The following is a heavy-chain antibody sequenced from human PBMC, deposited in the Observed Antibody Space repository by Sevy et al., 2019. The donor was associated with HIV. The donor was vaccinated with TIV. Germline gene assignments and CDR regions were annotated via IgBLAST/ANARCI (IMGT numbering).Heavy chain of an antibody. CDR2: IIPIFGTA. CDR3: ASTPGGGDYIWGSYRYPFDY. V-gene: IGHV1-69*13. D-gene: IGHD3-16*02. CDR1: GGTFSSYA. Sequence: ASVKVSCKASGGTFSSYAISWVRQAPGQGLEWMGGIIPIFGTANYAQKFQGRVTITADESTSTAYMGLSSLRSEDTAVYYCASTPGGGDYIWGSYRYPFDYWGQGTLVTVSS. J-gene: IGHJ4*02.